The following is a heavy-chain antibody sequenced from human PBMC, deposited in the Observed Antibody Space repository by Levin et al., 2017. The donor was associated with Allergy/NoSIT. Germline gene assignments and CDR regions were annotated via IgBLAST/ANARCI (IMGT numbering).Heavy chain of an antibody. J-gene: IGHJ6*02. CDR3: ARESIRGYSGYDYFSAHYGMDV. CDR1: GYTFTSYY. V-gene: IGHV1-46*01. CDR2: INPSGGST. D-gene: IGHD5-12*01. Sequence: ASVKVSCKASGYTFTSYYMHWVRQAPGQGLEWMGIINPSGGSTSYAQKFQGRVTMTRDTSTSTVYMELSSLRSEDTAVYYCARESIRGYSGYDYFSAHYGMDVWGQGTTVTVSS.